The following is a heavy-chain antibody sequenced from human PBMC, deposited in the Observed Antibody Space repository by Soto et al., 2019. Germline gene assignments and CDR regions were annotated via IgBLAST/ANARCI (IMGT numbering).Heavy chain of an antibody. CDR3: AKSPNPQDAFDI. Sequence: VQLVESGGGVVQLGRSLRLSCAASGFTFSSYGMHWFRQAPGKGLEGVAVISYDGSNKYYADSVKGRFTISRDNSKNTLYLQMNSLRAEDTAVYYCAKSPNPQDAFDIWGQGTMVTVSS. V-gene: IGHV3-30*18. J-gene: IGHJ3*02. CDR1: GFTFSSYG. D-gene: IGHD7-27*01. CDR2: ISYDGSNK.